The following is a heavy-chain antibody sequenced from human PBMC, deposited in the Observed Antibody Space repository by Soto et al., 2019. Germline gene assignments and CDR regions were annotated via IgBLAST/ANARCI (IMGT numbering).Heavy chain of an antibody. CDR2: FYDSGST. J-gene: IGHJ6*02. V-gene: IGHV4-61*01. D-gene: IGHD1-1*01. CDR3: AASSPKGTNYYYAMDV. CDR1: GGSVSSGSFY. Sequence: SETLSLTCIVSGGSVSSGSFYWSWIRQPSGKGLEWIGYFYDSGSTNYNPSLKSRVTMSVDTSRNQFSLKLSSVTAADTAVYYCAASSPKGTNYYYAMDVWGQGTTVTVSS.